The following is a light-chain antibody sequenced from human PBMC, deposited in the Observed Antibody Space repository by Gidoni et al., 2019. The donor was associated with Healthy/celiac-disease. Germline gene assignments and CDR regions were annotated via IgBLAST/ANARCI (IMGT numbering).Light chain of an antibody. CDR2: DAS. V-gene: IGKV3-11*01. Sequence: EIVLTQSPATLSLSPGERATLSCRASQSVRSSLAWYQQKPGQAPRLLIYDASNRATGIPARFSGSGSGTDFTLTISSLEPEDFAVYYCQQRSNWPPGGTFGQGTKVEIK. CDR1: QSVRSS. J-gene: IGKJ1*01. CDR3: QQRSNWPPGGT.